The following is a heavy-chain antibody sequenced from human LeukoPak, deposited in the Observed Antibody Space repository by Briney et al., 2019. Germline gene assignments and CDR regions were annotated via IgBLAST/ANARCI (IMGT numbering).Heavy chain of an antibody. D-gene: IGHD6-19*01. Sequence: SQTLSLTCAISGDSVSINSAAWNWIRQSPSRGLEWLGRTCQRSKWYNDYAVSVKSRITINPDISKNQFSLQLNSVTPEDTAVYYCARSPSPYSSGWYFDYWGQGTLVTVSS. CDR2: TCQRSKWYN. V-gene: IGHV6-1*01. CDR3: ARSPSPYSSGWYFDY. J-gene: IGHJ4*02. CDR1: GDSVSINSAA.